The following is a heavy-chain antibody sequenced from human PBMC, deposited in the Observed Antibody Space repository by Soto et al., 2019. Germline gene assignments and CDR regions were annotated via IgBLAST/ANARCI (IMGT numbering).Heavy chain of an antibody. CDR1: GFTFSSCG. D-gene: IGHD1-7*01. CDR2: ISYDGTNK. Sequence: QVQLVEAGGGVVQPGRSLRLSCVASGFTFSSCGMHWVRQAPGKGLEWVAVISYDGTNKYYADSVKGRFTISRDNSKNTLYLQMNSLRTADTAVYYCAKGAAYRYNGNYRGDFDYWGQGTLVTVSS. J-gene: IGHJ4*02. CDR3: AKGAAYRYNGNYRGDFDY. V-gene: IGHV3-30*18.